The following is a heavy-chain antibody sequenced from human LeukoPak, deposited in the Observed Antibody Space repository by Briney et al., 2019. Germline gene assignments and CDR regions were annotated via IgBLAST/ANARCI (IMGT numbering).Heavy chain of an antibody. J-gene: IGHJ4*02. V-gene: IGHV1-2*02. Sequence: ASVKVSCKASGYTFTGYYMHWVRQAPGQGLEWMGWINPNSGGTNYAQKFQGRVTMTRDTSISTAYMELSRLRSVDTAVYSCARVRYCTSTSCPDFDCWGQGTLVTVSS. CDR2: INPNSGGT. CDR3: ARVRYCTSTSCPDFDC. CDR1: GYTFTGYY. D-gene: IGHD2-2*01.